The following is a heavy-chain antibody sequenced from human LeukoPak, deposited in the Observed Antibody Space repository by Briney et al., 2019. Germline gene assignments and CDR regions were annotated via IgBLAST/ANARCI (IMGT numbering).Heavy chain of an antibody. V-gene: IGHV3-33*01. CDR3: ARNDVAAAGDY. Sequence: GGSLRLSCAASGFAFNDFAMYWVRQAPGKGLDWVALIRRDGSHKYYAHSIKGRFTITRDNSKNTLYLQMSSLRAEDTAVYFCARNDVAAAGDYWGQGTLVTVSS. CDR2: IRRDGSHK. D-gene: IGHD6-13*01. CDR1: GFAFNDFA. J-gene: IGHJ4*02.